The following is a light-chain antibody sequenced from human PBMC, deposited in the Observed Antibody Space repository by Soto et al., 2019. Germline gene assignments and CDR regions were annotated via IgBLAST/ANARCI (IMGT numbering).Light chain of an antibody. CDR3: SAYTARSTLV. J-gene: IGLJ3*02. Sequence: QSVLTQPRSVSGSPGQSVTISCTGTSNDVGGYDYVSWYQQYPGKAPTYILYDVTKRPSGVPDRFSGSKSGNTASLTISGLQADDEADYYCSAYTARSTLVFGGGTQLTVL. V-gene: IGLV2-11*01. CDR2: DVT. CDR1: SNDVGGYDY.